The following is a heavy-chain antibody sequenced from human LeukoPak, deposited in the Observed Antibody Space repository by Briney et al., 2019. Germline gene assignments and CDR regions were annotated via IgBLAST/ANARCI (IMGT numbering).Heavy chain of an antibody. J-gene: IGHJ3*02. V-gene: IGHV1-8*01. CDR1: GYSFTSYD. CDR2: MNPKSGNT. D-gene: IGHD3-9*01. CDR3: ARDPINLWFAFDI. Sequence: ASVTVSCRASGYSFTSYDMNWVRQAPGQGLEWMGWMNPKSGNTGYAQKFQGRITMTRDTSTGTAYMELSSLRSEDTAVYFCARDPINLWFAFDIWGQGTMVTVSS.